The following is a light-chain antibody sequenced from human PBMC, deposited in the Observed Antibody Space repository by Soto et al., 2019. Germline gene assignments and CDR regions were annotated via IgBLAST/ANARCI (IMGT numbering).Light chain of an antibody. CDR1: QSVGGN. J-gene: IGKJ1*01. Sequence: EIVMTQSPATLSVSPGERVTLSCRASQSVGGNLAWYQQKPGQAPRLLIYGASTRATGIPARFSGSGSGTEFTLTLSIRQSDDFEISFCQQYNISPPDMTFGQGTKVEIK. CDR3: QQYNISPPDMT. V-gene: IGKV3-15*01. CDR2: GAS.